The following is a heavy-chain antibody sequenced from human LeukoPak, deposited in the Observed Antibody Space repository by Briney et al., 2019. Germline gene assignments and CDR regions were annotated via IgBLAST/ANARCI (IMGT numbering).Heavy chain of an antibody. D-gene: IGHD3-22*01. CDR3: ASTEGYDSSGYYYETALEDFDY. CDR2: ISGSGGST. V-gene: IGHV3-23*01. J-gene: IGHJ4*02. CDR1: GFTFSSYA. Sequence: PGGSLRLSCAASGFTFSSYAMSWVRQAPGKGLEWVSAISGSGGSTYYADSVKGRFTISGDNSKNTLYLQMNSLRAEDTAVYYCASTEGYDSSGYYYETALEDFDYWGQGTLVTVSS.